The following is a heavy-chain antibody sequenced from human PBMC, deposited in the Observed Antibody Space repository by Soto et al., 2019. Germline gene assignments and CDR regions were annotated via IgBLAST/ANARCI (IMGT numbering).Heavy chain of an antibody. CDR1: GFTFSSYA. CDR3: AASGSYSENYYYYYGMDV. J-gene: IGHJ6*02. CDR2: ISGSGGST. Sequence: GGSLRLSCAASGFTFSSYAMSWVRQAPGKGLEWVSAISGSGGSTYYADSVKGRFTISRDNSKNTLYLQMNSLRAEDTAVYYCAASGSYSENYYYYYGMDVWGQGTTVTVSS. D-gene: IGHD1-26*01. V-gene: IGHV3-23*01.